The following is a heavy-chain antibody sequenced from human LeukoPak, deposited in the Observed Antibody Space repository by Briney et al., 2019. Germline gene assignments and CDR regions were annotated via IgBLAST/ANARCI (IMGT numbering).Heavy chain of an antibody. CDR1: GLVVTTSY. CDR3: ARDEVGAGNSYVKFDY. CDR2: IDSADNT. D-gene: IGHD5-18*01. Sequence: GGSLRLSCAASGLVVTTSYMSWVRQAPGKGLEWVSLIDSADNTFYTDSVRGRFTISRDNSRNTLYLQMNSLRAEDTAVYYCARDEVGAGNSYVKFDYWGQGTLVTVSS. V-gene: IGHV3-66*01. J-gene: IGHJ4*02.